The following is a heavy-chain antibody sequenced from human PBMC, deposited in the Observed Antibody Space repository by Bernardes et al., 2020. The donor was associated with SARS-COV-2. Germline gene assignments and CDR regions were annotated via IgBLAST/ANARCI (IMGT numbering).Heavy chain of an antibody. CDR2: ITADNGYT. Sequence: ASVKVSCKTSGYSFVDYGLNWVRQAPGQGLEWMGWITADNGYTNYAQKFQGRVTMTTDTSTSKAYMELRSLTSDDTAIYYCARDYALDYWGQGTLVTVSS. J-gene: IGHJ4*02. CDR3: ARDYALDY. CDR1: GYSFVDYG. V-gene: IGHV1-18*01. D-gene: IGHD4-17*01.